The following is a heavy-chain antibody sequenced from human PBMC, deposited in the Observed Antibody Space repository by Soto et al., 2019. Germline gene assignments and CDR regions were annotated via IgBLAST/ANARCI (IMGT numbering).Heavy chain of an antibody. D-gene: IGHD2-15*01. Sequence: SETLSLTCAVYGGSFSGYYWSWIRQPPGKGLEWIGEINHSGSTNYNPSLKSRVTISVDTSKNQFSLKLSSVTAADTAVYYCARPDSGGSPDAFDIWGQGTMVTVSS. CDR3: ARPDSGGSPDAFDI. J-gene: IGHJ3*02. CDR2: INHSGST. V-gene: IGHV4-34*01. CDR1: GGSFSGYY.